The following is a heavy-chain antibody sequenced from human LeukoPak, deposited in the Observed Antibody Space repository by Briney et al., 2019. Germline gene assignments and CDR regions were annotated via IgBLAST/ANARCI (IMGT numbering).Heavy chain of an antibody. J-gene: IGHJ6*02. Sequence: PSETLSLTCTVSGGSISSSSYYWSWIRQPPGKGLEWIGYIYYSGSTNYNPSLKSRVTISVDTSKNQFSLKLSSVTAADTAVYYCARHVRIAAAGTGSSYYYYGMDVWGQGTTVTVSS. CDR3: ARHVRIAAAGTGSSYYYYGMDV. CDR1: GGSISSSSYY. D-gene: IGHD6-13*01. CDR2: IYYSGST. V-gene: IGHV4-61*05.